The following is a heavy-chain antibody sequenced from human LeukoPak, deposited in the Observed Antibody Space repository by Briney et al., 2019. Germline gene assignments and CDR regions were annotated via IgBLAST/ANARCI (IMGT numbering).Heavy chain of an antibody. V-gene: IGHV1-2*02. J-gene: IGHJ4*02. D-gene: IGHD3-16*01. CDR3: TTSPGDPFDY. Sequence: ASVKVSCKASGYAFVGYYIHWVRQDPGQRLEWMGWINPNSGDTNYAQKFQGRVTMTRDTSISTAYMELSSLRFDDTAVYYCTTSPGDPFDYWGQGTLVTVSS. CDR1: GYAFVGYY. CDR2: INPNSGDT.